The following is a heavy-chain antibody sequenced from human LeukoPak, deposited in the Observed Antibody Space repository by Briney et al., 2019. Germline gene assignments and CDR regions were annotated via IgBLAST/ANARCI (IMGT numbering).Heavy chain of an antibody. D-gene: IGHD6-6*01. V-gene: IGHV1-8*01. Sequence: GASVKVSCKASGYTFTSYDINWVRQATGQGLEWMGWTNPNSGNTGYAQKFQGRVTMTRNTSISTAYMELSSLRSEDTAVYYCARTEYSSSSIDYWGQGTLVTVSS. CDR1: GYTFTSYD. J-gene: IGHJ4*02. CDR2: TNPNSGNT. CDR3: ARTEYSSSSIDY.